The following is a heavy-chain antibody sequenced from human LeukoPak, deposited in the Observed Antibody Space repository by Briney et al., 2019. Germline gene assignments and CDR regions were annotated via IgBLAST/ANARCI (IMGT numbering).Heavy chain of an antibody. Sequence: GGSLRLSCAASGFIFSTYCMSWVRQAPGKGLEWVANIKQDGSEKYYVDPVKGRFTISRDNAKNSLYLQMSSLRAEDTAVYYCARVRFLEWLSISDFDYWGQGTLVTVSS. CDR1: GFIFSTYC. J-gene: IGHJ4*02. CDR3: ARVRFLEWLSISDFDY. V-gene: IGHV3-7*01. D-gene: IGHD3-3*01. CDR2: IKQDGSEK.